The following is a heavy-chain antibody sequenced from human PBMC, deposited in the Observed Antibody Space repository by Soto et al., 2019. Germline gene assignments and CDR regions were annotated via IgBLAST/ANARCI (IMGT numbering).Heavy chain of an antibody. CDR1: GFTFSSYA. CDR2: ISYDGSNK. CDR3: AREGATGGIRSYYFDY. V-gene: IGHV3-30-3*01. Sequence: PGGSLRLSCAASGFTFSSYAMHWVRQVPGKGLEWVAVISYDGSNKYYADSVKGRFTISRDNSKNTLYLQMNSLRAEDTAVYYCAREGATGGIRSYYFDYWGQGTLVTVS. D-gene: IGHD1-26*01. J-gene: IGHJ4*02.